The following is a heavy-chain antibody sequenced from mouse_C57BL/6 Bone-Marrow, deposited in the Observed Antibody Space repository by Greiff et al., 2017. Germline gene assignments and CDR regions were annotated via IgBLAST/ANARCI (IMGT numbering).Heavy chain of an antibody. CDR3: ARDPTVVAGAMDY. CDR1: GFTFSSYA. CDR2: ISDGGSYT. Sequence: DVQLVESGGGLVKPGGSLKLSCAASGFTFSSYAMSWVRQTPEKRLEWVATISDGGSYTYYPDNVKGRFTISRDNAKNNLYLQMSHLKSEDTAMXYCARDPTVVAGAMDYWGQGTSVTVSS. D-gene: IGHD1-1*01. V-gene: IGHV5-4*01. J-gene: IGHJ4*01.